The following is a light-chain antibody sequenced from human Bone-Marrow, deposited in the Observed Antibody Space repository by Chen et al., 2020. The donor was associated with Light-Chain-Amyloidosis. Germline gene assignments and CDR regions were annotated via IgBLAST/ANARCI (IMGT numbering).Light chain of an antibody. Sequence: QSVLTQPPSASGTPGQRVTITCAGSRSNIGRNYLSWYQQLPGTAAKLLIHRDNQRPSGVPDRFSGYKSGTSASLAISGRLSEDEADYYCASWDDSLCGWVFGGGTKVTVL. CDR2: RDN. J-gene: IGLJ3*02. CDR1: RSNIGRNY. CDR3: ASWDDSLCGWV. V-gene: IGLV1-47*01.